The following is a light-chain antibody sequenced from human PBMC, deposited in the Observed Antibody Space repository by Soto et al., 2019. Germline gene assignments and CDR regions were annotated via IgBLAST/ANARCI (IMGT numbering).Light chain of an antibody. V-gene: IGKV1-12*01. Sequence: DIQMTQSPSSVSASVGDRVTITCRASQGISSWGAWYQHKPGKAPKLLIYAASSLQSGVPSRFSGSGSGTDFNLTISSLQPEDVANYYCLQSDSFPHTFGQGTKLEIK. J-gene: IGKJ2*01. CDR2: AAS. CDR1: QGISSW. CDR3: LQSDSFPHT.